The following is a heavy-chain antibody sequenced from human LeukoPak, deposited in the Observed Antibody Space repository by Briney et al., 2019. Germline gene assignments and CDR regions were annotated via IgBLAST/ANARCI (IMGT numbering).Heavy chain of an antibody. J-gene: IGHJ3*02. CDR3: AREYYYILTGALDAFDI. D-gene: IGHD3-9*01. Sequence: GGSLRLSCAASGFTFSSYSMNWVRQAPGKGLEWVSYISSSSSTIYYADSVKGRFTISRDNAKNSLYLQMNSLRAEDTALYYCAREYYYILTGALDAFDIWGQETMVTVSS. CDR1: GFTFSSYS. V-gene: IGHV3-48*04. CDR2: ISSSSSTI.